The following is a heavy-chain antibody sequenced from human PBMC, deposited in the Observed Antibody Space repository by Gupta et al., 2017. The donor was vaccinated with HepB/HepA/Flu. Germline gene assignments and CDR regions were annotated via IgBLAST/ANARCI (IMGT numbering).Heavy chain of an antibody. V-gene: IGHV5-51*01. D-gene: IGHD2-15*01. J-gene: IGHJ6*02. Sequence: PSDSDTRYSPSFQGQVTMSADKSINTAYLQWSSLKASDTAMYYCARLGLDCSRGYCYSYYGMDVWGQGTTVTVSS. CDR3: ARLGLDCSRGYCYSYYGMDV. CDR2: PSDSDT.